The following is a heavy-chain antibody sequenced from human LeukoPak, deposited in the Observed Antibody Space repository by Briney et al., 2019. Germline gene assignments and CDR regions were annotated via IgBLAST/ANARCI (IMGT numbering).Heavy chain of an antibody. Sequence: SETLSLTCAVYGGSFSGYFWSWIRQPPGKGLEWIGEINHSGSTNYNPSLKSRVTISVDTSKNQFSLKLSSVTAADTAVYYYAGIMGIGAAATQAFDYWGQGTLVTVSS. CDR1: GGSFSGYF. CDR2: INHSGST. D-gene: IGHD6-13*01. V-gene: IGHV4-34*01. CDR3: AGIMGIGAAATQAFDY. J-gene: IGHJ4*02.